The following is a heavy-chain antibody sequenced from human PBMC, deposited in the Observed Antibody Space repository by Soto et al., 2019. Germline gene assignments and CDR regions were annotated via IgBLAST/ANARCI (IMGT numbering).Heavy chain of an antibody. Sequence: EVQLLESGGGLVQPGGSLRLSCAASGFTFSSYSMNWVRQAPGKGLGWVSYISSSSSTIYYADSVKGRFTISRDNAKNSLYLQMNSLRDEDTAVYYCARYYYGSGRSFDYWGQGTLVTVSS. D-gene: IGHD3-10*01. CDR2: ISSSSSTI. CDR1: GFTFSSYS. V-gene: IGHV3-48*02. J-gene: IGHJ4*02. CDR3: ARYYYGSGRSFDY.